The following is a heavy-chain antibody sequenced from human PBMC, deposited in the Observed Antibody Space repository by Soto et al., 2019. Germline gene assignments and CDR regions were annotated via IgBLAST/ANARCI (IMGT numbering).Heavy chain of an antibody. CDR1: GFTFSSYA. D-gene: IGHD6-19*01. J-gene: IGHJ4*02. CDR3: AKKTSSGWYYFDY. V-gene: IGHV3-30-3*01. Sequence: GGSLRLSCAASGFTFSSYAMHWVRQAPGKGLEWVAVISYDGSNKYYADSAKGRFTISRDNSKNTLYLQMNSLRAEDTAVYYCAKKTSSGWYYFDYWGQGTLVTVSS. CDR2: ISYDGSNK.